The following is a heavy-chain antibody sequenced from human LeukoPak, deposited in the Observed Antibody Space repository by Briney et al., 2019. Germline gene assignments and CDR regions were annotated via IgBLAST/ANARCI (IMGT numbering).Heavy chain of an antibody. CDR2: MNPNSGNT. CDR3: ARIRDGYNDAYDI. V-gene: IGHV1-8*03. CDR1: GGTFSSYA. Sequence: ASVKVSCKASGGTFSSYAISWVRQAPGQGLEWMGWMNPNSGNTGYAQKFQGRVTITRNTSISTAYMELSSLRSEDTAIYYCARIRDGYNDAYDIWGQGTVVTVPS. J-gene: IGHJ3*02. D-gene: IGHD5-24*01.